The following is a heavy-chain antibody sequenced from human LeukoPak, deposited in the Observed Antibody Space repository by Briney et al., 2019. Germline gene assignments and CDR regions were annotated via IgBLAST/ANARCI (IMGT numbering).Heavy chain of an antibody. Sequence: PGGSLRLSCAASGFTFDDYGMSWVRQAPGKGLERVSGINWNGGSTGYADSVKGRFTISRDNAKNSLYLQMNSLRAEDTALYYCARDFFGGDGEPQGGVNAFDIWGQGTMVTVSS. D-gene: IGHD3-16*01. J-gene: IGHJ3*02. CDR2: INWNGGST. CDR1: GFTFDDYG. V-gene: IGHV3-20*04. CDR3: ARDFFGGDGEPQGGVNAFDI.